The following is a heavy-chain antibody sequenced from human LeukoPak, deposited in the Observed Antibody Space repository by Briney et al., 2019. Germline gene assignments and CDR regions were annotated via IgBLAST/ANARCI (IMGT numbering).Heavy chain of an antibody. CDR2: IYYSGST. D-gene: IGHD3-10*01. Sequence: SETLSLTCTVSGGSISSSSYYWGWSRKPRGKGLEWIETIYYSGSTYYNPSLKSRVTISVDTSKTQFSLKLRSVTAADTAVYYCATSFLWFGEVYFDYWGQGTLVTVSS. V-gene: IGHV4-39*07. CDR3: ATSFLWFGEVYFDY. CDR1: GGSISSSSYY. J-gene: IGHJ4*02.